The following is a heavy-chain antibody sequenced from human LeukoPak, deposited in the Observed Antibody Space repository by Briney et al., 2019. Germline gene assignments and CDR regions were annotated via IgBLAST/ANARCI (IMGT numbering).Heavy chain of an antibody. CDR3: ATVTAEGGWFDP. D-gene: IGHD2-21*02. V-gene: IGHV1-8*01. CDR1: GYTFTSYD. J-gene: IGHJ5*02. Sequence: ASVKVSCKASGYTFTSYDINWLRQATGQGLEWMGWMNPNSGNTGYAQKFQGRVTMTRNTSISTAYMELSSLRSEDTAVYYCATVTAEGGWFDPWGQGTLVTVSS. CDR2: MNPNSGNT.